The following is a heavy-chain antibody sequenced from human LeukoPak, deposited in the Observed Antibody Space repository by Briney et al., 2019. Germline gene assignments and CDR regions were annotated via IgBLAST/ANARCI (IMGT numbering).Heavy chain of an antibody. CDR3: ARTYSSSSGAFDY. CDR1: GGSISSGGYY. J-gene: IGHJ4*02. V-gene: IGHV4-31*03. CDR2: IYYSGST. D-gene: IGHD6-6*01. Sequence: SETLSLTCTVSGGSISSGGYYWSWIRQHPGKGLEWIGYIYYSGSTYYNPSLKSRVTISVDTSRNQFSLKQSSVTAAATAVYYCARTYSSSSGAFDYWGQGTLVTVSS.